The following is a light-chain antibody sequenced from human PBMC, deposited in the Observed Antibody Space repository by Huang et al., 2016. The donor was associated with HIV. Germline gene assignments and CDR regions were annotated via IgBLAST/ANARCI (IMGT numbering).Light chain of an antibody. CDR2: GAS. CDR1: QSVSSN. CDR3: QQYNNWPGT. J-gene: IGKJ1*01. V-gene: IGKV3-15*01. Sequence: EIVMTQSPATLSVSPGARATLSCRASQSVSSNLAWYQQKPGQAPKLLIYGASNRATGIPARVSGRGSGTEFTLTISSLQSEDFAVYYCQQYNNWPGTFGQGTKVEIK.